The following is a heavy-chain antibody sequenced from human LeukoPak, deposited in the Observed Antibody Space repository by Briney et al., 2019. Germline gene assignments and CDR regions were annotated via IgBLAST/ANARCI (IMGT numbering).Heavy chain of an antibody. CDR2: ISAYNGNT. J-gene: IGHJ3*02. CDR3: ARDGCMVRGPLLSFDI. D-gene: IGHD3-10*01. V-gene: IGHV1-18*01. Sequence: ASVKVSCKASGYTFTSYGISWVRQAPGQGLEWMGWISAYNGNTNYAQKLQGRVTMTTDTSTSTAYMELRSLRSDDTAVYYCARDGCMVRGPLLSFDIWGQGTMVTVSS. CDR1: GYTFTSYG.